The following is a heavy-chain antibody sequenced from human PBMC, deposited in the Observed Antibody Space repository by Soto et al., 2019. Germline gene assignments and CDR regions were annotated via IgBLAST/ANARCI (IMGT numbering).Heavy chain of an antibody. J-gene: IGHJ5*02. CDR1: GHTFTSYY. CDR2: INPSGGST. V-gene: IGHV1-46*03. CDR3: ARDGSGSYYRDPAASNWFDP. Sequence: ASVKVSCKASGHTFTSYYMHWVRQAPGQGLEWMGIINPSGGSTSYAQKFQGRVTMTRDTSTSTVYMELSSLRSEDTAVYYCARDGSGSYYRDPAASNWFDPWGQGTLVTVSS. D-gene: IGHD3-10*01.